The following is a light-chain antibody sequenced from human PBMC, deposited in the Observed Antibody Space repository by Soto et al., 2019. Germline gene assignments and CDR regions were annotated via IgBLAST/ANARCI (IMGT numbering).Light chain of an antibody. CDR1: QRFSST. J-gene: IGKJ3*01. Sequence: EIVLTHSPATLSFSQGERAPLSSRAIQRFSSTLAWYQQKPGQAPRLLIYEASNRATGIPARFSGSGSGTDFTLTISSLEPEDFAVYYCQQRSNWPPSFGPGTKVDIK. CDR3: QQRSNWPPS. CDR2: EAS. V-gene: IGKV3-11*01.